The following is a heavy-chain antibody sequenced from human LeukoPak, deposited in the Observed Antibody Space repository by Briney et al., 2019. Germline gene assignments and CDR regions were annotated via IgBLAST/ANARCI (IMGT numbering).Heavy chain of an antibody. CDR2: ISWNSGSI. V-gene: IGHV3-9*01. CDR3: AKDPSGSSSGSSTYFDY. CDR1: GFTFDGYA. D-gene: IGHD1-26*01. Sequence: HPGRSLRLSCAASGFTFDGYAMHWVRQAPGKGLEWVSGISWNSGSIGYADSVKGRFTISRDNAKNSLYLQMNSLRAEDTALYYCAKDPSGSSSGSSTYFDYWGQGTLVTVSS. J-gene: IGHJ4*02.